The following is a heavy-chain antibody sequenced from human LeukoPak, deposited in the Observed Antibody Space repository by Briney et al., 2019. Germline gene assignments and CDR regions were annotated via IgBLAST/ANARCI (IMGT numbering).Heavy chain of an antibody. CDR3: ARGFYRVRHDQSTYYFVH. CDR1: GFTFSSFA. D-gene: IGHD3-16*02. Sequence: PGRSLRLFCATSGFTFSSFAMHWVRQAPSKGLEWLALIWFDGSSKNYTDSVEGRFTISRDNSKNTLFLQMNSLRAEDTAVYYCARGFYRVRHDQSTYYFVHWGQGTLVTVSS. CDR2: IWFDGSSK. J-gene: IGHJ4*02. V-gene: IGHV3-33*01.